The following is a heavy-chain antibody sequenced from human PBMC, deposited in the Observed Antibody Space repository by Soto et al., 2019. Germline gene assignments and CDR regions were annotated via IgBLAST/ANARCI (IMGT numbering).Heavy chain of an antibody. V-gene: IGHV3-30-3*01. CDR1: GFTFSSFA. CDR3: ARGGAWTPEGLGY. CDR2: ISSDVVNY. J-gene: IGHJ4*02. D-gene: IGHD2-15*01. Sequence: QVQLVESGGGVVQPGRSLRLSCAASGFTFSSFAMHWARQPPGKGLEWLAVISSDVVNYYYAESVKGRFTISRDNSKNTLYLQMNSLRNEDTAVYYCARGGAWTPEGLGYWGQGTLVTVSS.